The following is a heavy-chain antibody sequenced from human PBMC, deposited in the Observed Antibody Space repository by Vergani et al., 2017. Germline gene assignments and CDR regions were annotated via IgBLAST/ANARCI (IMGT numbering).Heavy chain of an antibody. CDR1: GGSFSGYY. D-gene: IGHD3-10*01. J-gene: IGHJ6*03. CDR2: INHSGST. V-gene: IGHV4-34*01. Sequence: QVQLQQWGAGLLKPSETLSLTCAVYGGSFSGYYWSWIRQPPGKGPEWIGEINHSGSTNYNPSLKSRVTISVDTSKNQFSLKLSSVTAADTAVYYCARAVRGVIMLSYYYYYYMDVWGKGTTVTVSS. CDR3: ARAVRGVIMLSYYYYYYMDV.